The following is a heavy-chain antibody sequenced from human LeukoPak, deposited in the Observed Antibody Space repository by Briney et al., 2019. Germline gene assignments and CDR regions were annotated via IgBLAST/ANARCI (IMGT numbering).Heavy chain of an antibody. CDR3: ARGLGSYDSSELTWPMISF. CDR2: MNPNSGDT. D-gene: IGHD3-22*01. V-gene: IGHV1-8*01. Sequence: GASVKVSCKASGYTFTSYEINWVRQATGQGLEWMGWMNPNSGDTAYAQKFQDRVTMTRGTSISTAYMELSSLRSEDTAVYYCARGLGSYDSSELTWPMISFWGQGTLVTVSS. J-gene: IGHJ4*02. CDR1: GYTFTSYE.